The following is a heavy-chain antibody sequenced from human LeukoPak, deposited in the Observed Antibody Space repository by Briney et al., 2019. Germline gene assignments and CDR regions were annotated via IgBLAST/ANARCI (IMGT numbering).Heavy chain of an antibody. CDR2: ISSSGGNT. Sequence: GGSLRLSCAASGFTFSVSVMNWVRQAPGKGLEWVSGISSSGGNTYYADSVKGRFTISRDNHKNTLHLQMNSLRAEDTAIYYCAKEGGYSSTWYWGQGTLVTVSS. J-gene: IGHJ4*02. CDR1: GFTFSVSV. CDR3: AKEGGYSSTWY. V-gene: IGHV3-23*01. D-gene: IGHD6-13*01.